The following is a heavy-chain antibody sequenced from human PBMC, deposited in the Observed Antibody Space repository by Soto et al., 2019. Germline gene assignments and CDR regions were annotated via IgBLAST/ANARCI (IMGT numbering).Heavy chain of an antibody. J-gene: IGHJ6*03. Sequence: LSLTCAASGFTFSDYYMSWIRQAPGKGLEWVSYISSSGSTIYYADSVKGRFTISRDNAKNSLYLQMNSLRAEDTAVYYCARELRPAYYYYYYMDVWGKGTTVTVSS. CDR2: ISSSGSTI. CDR1: GFTFSDYY. V-gene: IGHV3-11*01. CDR3: ARELRPAYYYYYYMDV. D-gene: IGHD6-6*01.